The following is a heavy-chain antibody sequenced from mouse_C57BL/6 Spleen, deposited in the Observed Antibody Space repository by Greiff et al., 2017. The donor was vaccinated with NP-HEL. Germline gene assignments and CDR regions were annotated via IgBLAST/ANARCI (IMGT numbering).Heavy chain of an antibody. Sequence: QVQLQQPGAELVKPGASVKMSCKASGYTFTSYWITWVKQRPGQGLEWIGDIYPGSGSTNYNEKFKSKATLTVDTSSSTAYMQLSSLTSEDSAVYYCARSGPGLPQAMDYWGQGTSVTVSS. CDR2: IYPGSGST. D-gene: IGHD2-4*01. CDR1: GYTFTSYW. V-gene: IGHV1-55*01. J-gene: IGHJ4*01. CDR3: ARSGPGLPQAMDY.